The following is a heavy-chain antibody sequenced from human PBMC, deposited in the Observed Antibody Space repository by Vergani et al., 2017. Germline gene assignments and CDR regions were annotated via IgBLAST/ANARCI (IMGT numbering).Heavy chain of an antibody. Sequence: QVQLQESGPGLVKPSGTLSLTCAVSGGSISSSNWWSWVRQPPGKGLEWIGESYRSGSTNDNPSLKRRVTISVDKSKNQFSLKLSSVTTADTAVYYCARLLGDCSSASCYDYWGQGTLVTVSS. D-gene: IGHD2-2*01. V-gene: IGHV4-4*02. J-gene: IGHJ4*02. CDR3: ARLLGDCSSASCYDY. CDR2: SYRSGST. CDR1: GGSISSSNW.